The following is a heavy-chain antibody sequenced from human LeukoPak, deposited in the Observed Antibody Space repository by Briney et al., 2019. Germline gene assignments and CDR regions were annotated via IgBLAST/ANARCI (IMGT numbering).Heavy chain of an antibody. D-gene: IGHD5-24*01. J-gene: IGHJ4*02. CDR3: ARLSDGYNDY. V-gene: IGHV5-51*01. CDR2: VYPGDSDT. CDR1: GYTFTSYW. Sequence: GESLKISCKGSGYTFTSYWIGWVRQMPGKGLEWMGIVYPGDSDTRYSPSFQGQVTISADKSITTAYLYWGSLTASDTAMYYCARLSDGYNDYWGQGTLVTVSS.